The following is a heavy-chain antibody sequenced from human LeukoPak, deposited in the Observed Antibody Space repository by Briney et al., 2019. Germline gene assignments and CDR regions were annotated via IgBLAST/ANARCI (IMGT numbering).Heavy chain of an antibody. CDR2: IIPIFGTA. Sequence: SVKVSCKASGGTFSSYAISWVRQAPGQGLEWMGGIIPIFGTANYAQKFQGRVTITADESTSTAYMELSSLRSEDTALYYCARGASYGSHDAFDIWGQGTMVTVSS. V-gene: IGHV1-69*13. J-gene: IGHJ3*02. CDR3: ARGASYGSHDAFDI. CDR1: GGTFSSYA. D-gene: IGHD5-18*01.